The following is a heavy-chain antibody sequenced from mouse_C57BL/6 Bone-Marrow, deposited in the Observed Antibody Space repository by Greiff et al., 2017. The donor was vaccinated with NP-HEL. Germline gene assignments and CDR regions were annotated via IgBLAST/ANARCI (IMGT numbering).Heavy chain of an antibody. Sequence: VQLKQSGAELVRPGASVKLSCTASGFNIKDDYMHWVKQRPEQGLEWIGWIDPENGDTEYGSKFQGKANITADTSSNTAYLQLSSLTSEDTAVYYCTTEDVYYVAWFAYWGQGTLVTVSA. CDR1: GFNIKDDY. D-gene: IGHD2-3*01. CDR2: IDPENGDT. V-gene: IGHV14-4*01. CDR3: TTEDVYYVAWFAY. J-gene: IGHJ3*01.